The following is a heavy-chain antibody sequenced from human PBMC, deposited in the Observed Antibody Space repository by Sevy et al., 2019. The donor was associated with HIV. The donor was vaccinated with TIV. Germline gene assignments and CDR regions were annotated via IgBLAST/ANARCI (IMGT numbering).Heavy chain of an antibody. CDR1: GGSLDVFG. CDR3: ARDNWGSIDY. Sequence: SETLSLTCTVSGGSLDVFGWTWVRQPPGKGLEWIGYAYYNGGTNYNPSLKSRLTIPVGTSARQFSLHLNSVTAADTAIYYCARDNWGSIDYWGQGILVTVSS. V-gene: IGHV4-59*01. CDR2: AYYNGGT. J-gene: IGHJ4*02. D-gene: IGHD7-27*01.